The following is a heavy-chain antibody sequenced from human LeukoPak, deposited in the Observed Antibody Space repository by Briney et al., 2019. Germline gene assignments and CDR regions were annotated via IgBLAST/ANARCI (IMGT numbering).Heavy chain of an antibody. CDR1: GFTFSSYG. J-gene: IGHJ4*02. CDR3: AKDAKVAGSYYFDY. V-gene: IGHV3-33*06. D-gene: IGHD6-19*01. Sequence: GGSLRLSCAASGFTFSSYGMHWVRQAPGKGLEWVAVIWYDGSNKYYADSVKGRFTISRDNSKNTLYLQMNSLRAQDTAVYYCAKDAKVAGSYYFDYWGQGTLVTVSS. CDR2: IWYDGSNK.